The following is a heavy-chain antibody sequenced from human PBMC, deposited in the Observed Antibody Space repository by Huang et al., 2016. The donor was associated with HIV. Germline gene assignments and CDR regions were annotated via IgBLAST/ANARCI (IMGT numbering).Heavy chain of an antibody. V-gene: IGHV1-69*13. CDR1: GGTVSSFS. CDR3: ARGVGNSNRGFDI. D-gene: IGHD5-18*01. CDR2: IIPLHDTT. Sequence: QVQLVQSGAEMKKSGSSVKVSCNASGGTVSSFSFTWVRQAPGHGLELMGGIIPLHDTTYLAQKFRGRVTLTADESPNTAFMELSGLTSQDTAVYYCARGVGNSNRGFDIWGQGTLVTVS. J-gene: IGHJ4*02.